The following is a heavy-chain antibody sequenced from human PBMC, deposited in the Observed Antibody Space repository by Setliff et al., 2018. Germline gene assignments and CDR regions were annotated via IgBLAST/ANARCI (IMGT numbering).Heavy chain of an antibody. CDR3: VRSSAPQVVLAANFDF. CDR2: ISAYNGNI. Sequence: ASVKVSCKTSGYNFITFGVSWVRQAPGQGLEWMGWISAYNGNINYAQKFQGRVTMTIDTSATTVYMELHSLRSDDTAVYYWVRSSAPQVVLAANFDFWGQGTPVTVSS. D-gene: IGHD6-19*01. CDR1: GYNFITFG. V-gene: IGHV1-18*01. J-gene: IGHJ4*02.